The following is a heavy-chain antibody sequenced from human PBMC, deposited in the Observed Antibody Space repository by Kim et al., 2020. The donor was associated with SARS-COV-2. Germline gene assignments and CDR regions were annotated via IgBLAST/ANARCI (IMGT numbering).Heavy chain of an antibody. CDR1: GFTFSSYA. Sequence: GGFLRLSCAASGFTFSSYAMNWVRQAPGKGLEWVSVISGGGGSTSYADSVKGRFTISRDNSKNTAYLQMNSLRVEDTALYYCTRAGASGDWGQGPPVTVS. V-gene: IGHV3-23*01. CDR3: TRAGASGD. CDR2: ISGGGGST. D-gene: IGHD1-26*01. J-gene: IGHJ4*02.